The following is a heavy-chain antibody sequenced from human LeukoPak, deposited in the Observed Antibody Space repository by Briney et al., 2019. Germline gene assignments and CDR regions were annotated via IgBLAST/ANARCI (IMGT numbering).Heavy chain of an antibody. CDR2: INHSGST. CDR3: ARWATYYYDSSGYYSFDY. Sequence: PSETLSLTCAVYGGSFSGYYWSWIRQPPGKGLEWIGEINHSGSTNYNPSLKSRVTISVDTSKNQFSLKLSSVTAADTAVYYCARWATYYYDSSGYYSFDYWGQGTLVTVSS. D-gene: IGHD3-22*01. J-gene: IGHJ4*02. CDR1: GGSFSGYY. V-gene: IGHV4-34*01.